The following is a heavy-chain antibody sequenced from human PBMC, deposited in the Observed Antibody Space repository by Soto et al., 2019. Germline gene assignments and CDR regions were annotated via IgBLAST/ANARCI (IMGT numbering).Heavy chain of an antibody. CDR3: ARQRTTVVTQAYFDH. CDR2: IYYSGRT. D-gene: IGHD2-21*02. V-gene: IGHV4-39*01. Sequence: PSCTPSLTCIVSGESISSSSYYWGWIRQPPGKGLEWIGSIYYSGRTYYNPSFKSRVTISIDTSKNQFSLKLSSVTATDTAVYYCARQRTTVVTQAYFDHWGQGALVTVS. CDR1: GESISSSSYY. J-gene: IGHJ4*02.